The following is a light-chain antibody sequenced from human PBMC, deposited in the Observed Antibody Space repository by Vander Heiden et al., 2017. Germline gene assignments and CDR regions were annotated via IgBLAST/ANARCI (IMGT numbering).Light chain of an antibody. CDR3: QAWDGSTGV. CDR2: QDN. CDR1: ELGDKY. Sequence: SYALTQPPSVSVSTGQTASITCSGDELGDKYVCWYQQKPGQSPVLVMYQDNKRPSGIPERFSGSNSGDTATLTISGTQPMDEADFYCQAWDGSTGVFGTGTKVTVL. J-gene: IGLJ1*01. V-gene: IGLV3-1*01.